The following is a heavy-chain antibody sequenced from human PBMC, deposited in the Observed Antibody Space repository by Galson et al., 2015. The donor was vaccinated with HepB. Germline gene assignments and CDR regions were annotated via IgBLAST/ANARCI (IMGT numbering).Heavy chain of an antibody. Sequence: SLRLSCAASGFTFSNYGMHWVRQAPGKGLEWVAFISYDGSKNYYADSVKGRFTISRDNSRNTLYLQINSLRSEDTAVYYCSKLALGPDYYDSSGPFDYWGQGILVTVSP. CDR3: SKLALGPDYYDSSGPFDY. CDR2: ISYDGSKN. V-gene: IGHV3-30*18. CDR1: GFTFSNYG. J-gene: IGHJ4*02. D-gene: IGHD3-22*01.